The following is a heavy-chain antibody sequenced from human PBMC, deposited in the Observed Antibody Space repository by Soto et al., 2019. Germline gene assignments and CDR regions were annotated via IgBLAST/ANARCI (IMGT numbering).Heavy chain of an antibody. CDR1: GFTFSDHY. CDR3: ASTRRDGYNNYYYYPGMDV. J-gene: IGHJ6*02. V-gene: IGHV3-72*01. CDR2: SRNKARSYTT. Sequence: GGSLRLSCAASGFTFSDHYMDWVRQSPGKGLEWVGRSRNKARSYTTDYAASVKGRFTISRDDSKSSVYLQMNSLKTEDTAVYYCASTRRDGYNNYYYYPGMDVWRQATTVTAP. D-gene: IGHD5-12*01.